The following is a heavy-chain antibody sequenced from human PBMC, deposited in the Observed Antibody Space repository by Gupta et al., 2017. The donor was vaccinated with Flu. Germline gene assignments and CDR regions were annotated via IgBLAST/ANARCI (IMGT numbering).Heavy chain of an antibody. V-gene: IGHV3-33*01. CDR1: GFTFSKYG. CDR3: ARDYTTSWTPWV. Sequence: QVQLVESGGGVAQPGGSLRLSCAASGFTFSKYGMHWVRQAPGKGLEWVAAIWFDGSDKNCADSVKGRFTISRDNSMNTLSLQMNSLRPEDTAVYYCARDYTTSWTPWVWGQGTLVTVSS. CDR2: IWFDGSDK. D-gene: IGHD2-2*01. J-gene: IGHJ4*02.